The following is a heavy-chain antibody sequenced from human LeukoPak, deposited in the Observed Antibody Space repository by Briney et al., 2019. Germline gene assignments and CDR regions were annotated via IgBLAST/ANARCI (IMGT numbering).Heavy chain of an antibody. CDR2: IYHSGST. D-gene: IGHD4-17*01. V-gene: IGHV4-30-2*01. CDR3: ARETVTTSEDYYGMDV. CDR1: GGSISSGGYS. J-gene: IGHJ6*02. Sequence: SETLSLTCAVSGGSISSGGYSWSWIRQPPGKGLEWIGYIYHSGSTYYNPSLKSRVTISVDTSKNQFSLKLSSVTAADTAVYYCARETVTTSEDYYGMDVWGQGTTVTVSS.